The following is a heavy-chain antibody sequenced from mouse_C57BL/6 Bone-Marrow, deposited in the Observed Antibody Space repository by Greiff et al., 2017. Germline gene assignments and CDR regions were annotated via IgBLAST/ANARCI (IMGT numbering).Heavy chain of an antibody. D-gene: IGHD1-1*01. CDR3: APYYYGSSYPFAY. CDR1: GFSLSTSNMG. Sequence: QVTLKVSGPGILQPSQTLSLTCSFSGFSLSTSNMGIGWIRQPSGKGLEWLAHIWWNDDKYYNPSLKSRLTISKDTSNKQVFLKITSVDTADTATYYCAPYYYGSSYPFAYWGQGTLVTVSA. V-gene: IGHV8-5*01. J-gene: IGHJ3*01. CDR2: IWWNDDK.